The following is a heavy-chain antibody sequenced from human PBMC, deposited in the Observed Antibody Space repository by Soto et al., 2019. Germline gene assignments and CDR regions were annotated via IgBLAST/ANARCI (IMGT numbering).Heavy chain of an antibody. V-gene: IGHV4-59*08. CDR1: GGSISSYY. J-gene: IGHJ5*02. CDR2: IYYSGST. D-gene: IGHD3-22*01. CDR3: ARLDYDSSGQRGSGWFDP. Sequence: SETLSLTCTVSGGSISSYYWSWIRQPPGKGLEWIGYIYYSGSTNYNPSLKSRVTISVDTSKNQFSLKLSSVTAADTAVYYCARLDYDSSGQRGSGWFDPWGQGTLVTVSS.